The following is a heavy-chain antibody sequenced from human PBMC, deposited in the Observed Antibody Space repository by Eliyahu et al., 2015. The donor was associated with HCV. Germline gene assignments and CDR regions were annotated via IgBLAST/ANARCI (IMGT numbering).Heavy chain of an antibody. CDR2: ISSSSSYI. J-gene: IGHJ4*02. CDR1: GXTFSSXX. D-gene: IGHD3-22*01. Sequence: EVQLVESGGGLVKPGGSLRLSCAASGXTFSSXXMNWVRQAPGKGLXXVXSISSSSSYIYYADSVKGRFTISRDNAKNSLYLQMNSLRAEDTAVYYCASTLYYYDSSGYYFDYWGQGTLVTVSS. CDR3: ASTLYYYDSSGYYFDY. V-gene: IGHV3-21*01.